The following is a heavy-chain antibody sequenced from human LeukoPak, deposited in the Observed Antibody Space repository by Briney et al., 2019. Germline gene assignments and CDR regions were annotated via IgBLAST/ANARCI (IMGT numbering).Heavy chain of an antibody. V-gene: IGHV1-24*01. CDR2: XXPXDGET. CDR3: ATGGIAVAGTPLGDWFDP. D-gene: IGHD6-19*01. J-gene: IGHJ5*02. CDR1: GYXLTELS. Sequence: ASVKVSCKVSGYXLTELSMXXXRQAPGXXXXXXXXXXPXDGETIYAQKFQGRVTMTEDTSTDTAYMELSSLRSEDTAVYYCATGGIAVAGTPLGDWFDPWGQGTLVTVSS.